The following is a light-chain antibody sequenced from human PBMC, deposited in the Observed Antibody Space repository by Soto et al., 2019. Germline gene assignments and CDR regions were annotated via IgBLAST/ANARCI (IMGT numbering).Light chain of an antibody. J-gene: IGLJ1*01. CDR1: SSNIGAGFD. V-gene: IGLV1-40*01. CDR3: QSYDSSLSGYV. CDR2: ANS. Sequence: QSVLTQPPSVSGAPGQRVSISCTGSSSNIGAGFDVHWYQQLPGTAPKLLVHANSNRPSGVPDRFSGSKSGTSASLAITGIQAEDEADYYCQSYDSSLSGYVFGTGTKLTVL.